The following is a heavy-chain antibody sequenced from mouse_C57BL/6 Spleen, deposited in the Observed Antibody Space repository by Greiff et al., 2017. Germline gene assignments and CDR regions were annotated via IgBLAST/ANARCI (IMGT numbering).Heavy chain of an antibody. V-gene: IGHV1-80*01. CDR3: ARFITTVVGDAMDY. CDR2: IYPGDGDT. CDR1: GYAFSSYW. Sequence: VKLMESGAELVKPGASVKISCKASGYAFSSYWMNWVKQRPGKGLEWIGQIYPGDGDTNYNGKFKGKATLTADKSSSTAYMQLSSLTSEDSAVYFCARFITTVVGDAMDYWGQGTSVTVSS. D-gene: IGHD1-1*01. J-gene: IGHJ4*01.